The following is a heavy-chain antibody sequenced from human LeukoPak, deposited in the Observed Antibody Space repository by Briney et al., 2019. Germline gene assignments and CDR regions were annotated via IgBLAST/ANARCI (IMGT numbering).Heavy chain of an antibody. Sequence: GGSLRLSCAASGFTFSSYAMSWVRQAPGKGLEWVSAISGSGGSTYYADSVKGRFTISRDNSKNTLYLQMNSLRAEDTAVYYCAKARRSIAARSSVGSDAFDIWGQGTMVTVSS. CDR2: ISGSGGST. CDR3: AKARRSIAARSSVGSDAFDI. CDR1: GFTFSSYA. J-gene: IGHJ3*02. V-gene: IGHV3-23*01. D-gene: IGHD6-6*01.